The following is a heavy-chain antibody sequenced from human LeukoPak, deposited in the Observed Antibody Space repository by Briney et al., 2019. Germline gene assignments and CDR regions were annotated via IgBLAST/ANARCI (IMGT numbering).Heavy chain of an antibody. CDR2: IYYSGST. Sequence: SETLSLTCTVSGASISSGDYYWTWIRQSPGKGRVWIGYIYYSGSTFHYNPSLKSRVNISVDTSKNQFSLRLSSVTAADTAVYYCASTNCSSATCYGANWFDPWGQGTLVTVSS. CDR3: ASTNCSSATCYGANWFDP. D-gene: IGHD2-2*01. CDR1: GASISSGDYY. V-gene: IGHV4-30-4*08. J-gene: IGHJ5*02.